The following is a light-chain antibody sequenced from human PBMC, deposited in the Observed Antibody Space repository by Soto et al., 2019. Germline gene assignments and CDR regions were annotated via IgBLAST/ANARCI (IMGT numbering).Light chain of an antibody. CDR1: QSVNSY. J-gene: IGKJ5*01. CDR3: QQRTNWPSST. CDR2: DAS. Sequence: EIVLTQSPATLSLSPGERATLSCRASQSVNSYLAWYQQKPGQAPRLLISDASNRATGIPGRFSGSGSGTDFTLTISSLEPEGFAIYYCQQRTNWPSSTFGQGTRLEIK. V-gene: IGKV3-11*01.